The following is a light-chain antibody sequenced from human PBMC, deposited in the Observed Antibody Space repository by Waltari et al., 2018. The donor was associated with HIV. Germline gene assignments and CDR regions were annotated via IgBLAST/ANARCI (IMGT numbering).Light chain of an antibody. V-gene: IGKV3-20*01. J-gene: IGKJ2*01. CDR3: QQYDTSPVT. CDR1: QSVSSSY. CDR2: GAS. Sequence: EIVLTQSPGTLSLSPGERATLSCRASQSVSSSYLAWYQQRPGQAPRLLIYGASSRAIGIPDRFSGSGSGTDFTLTINRLEPEDFAVYYCQQYDTSPVTFGQGTKLEIK.